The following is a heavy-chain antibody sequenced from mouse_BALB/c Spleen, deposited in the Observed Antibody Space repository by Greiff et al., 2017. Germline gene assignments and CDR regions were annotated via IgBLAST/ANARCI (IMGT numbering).Heavy chain of an antibody. CDR3: ASAATVVDY. CDR1: GFNIKDYY. Sequence: DVKLQESGAELVRPGALVKLSCKASGFNIKDYYMHWVKQRPEQGLEWIGWIDPENGNTIYDPKFQGKASITADTSSNTAYLQLSSLTSEDTAVYYCASAATVVDYWGQGTTLTVSS. V-gene: IGHV14-1*02. CDR2: IDPENGNT. D-gene: IGHD1-1*01. J-gene: IGHJ2*01.